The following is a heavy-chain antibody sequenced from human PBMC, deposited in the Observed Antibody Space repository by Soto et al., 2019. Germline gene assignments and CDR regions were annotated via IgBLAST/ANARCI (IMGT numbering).Heavy chain of an antibody. Sequence: GESLKISCAASGFTFSSYVMSWVRQAPGKGLEWISAVSGSGGSTYYADSVKGRFTISRDNSKDTLYLQMNNLRAEDTAVYYCAKPPDYNWNDYWGQGTLVTVSS. CDR2: VSGSGGST. J-gene: IGHJ4*02. V-gene: IGHV3-23*01. CDR3: AKPPDYNWNDY. CDR1: GFTFSSYV. D-gene: IGHD1-20*01.